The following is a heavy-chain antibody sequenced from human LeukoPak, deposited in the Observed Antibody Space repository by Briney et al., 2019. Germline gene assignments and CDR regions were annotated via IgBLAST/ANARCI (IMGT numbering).Heavy chain of an antibody. D-gene: IGHD3-22*01. CDR1: GFTFSSYA. V-gene: IGHV3-30-3*01. J-gene: IGHJ4*02. Sequence: GSLRLSCAASGFTFSSYAMHWVRQAPGKGLEWVAVISYDGSNKYYADSVKGRFTISRDNSKNTLYLQMNSLRAEDTAVYYCTLEWPYYYDSSGYRLDYWGQGTLVTVSS. CDR2: ISYDGSNK. CDR3: TLEWPYYYDSSGYRLDY.